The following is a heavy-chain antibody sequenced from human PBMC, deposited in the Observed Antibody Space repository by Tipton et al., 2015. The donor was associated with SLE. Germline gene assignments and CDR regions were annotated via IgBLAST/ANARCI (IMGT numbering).Heavy chain of an antibody. CDR2: INSDGSST. V-gene: IGHV3-74*01. Sequence: SLRLSCAASGFTFSNLWMQWVRQAPGKGRVWISHINSDGSSTSYADSVKGRFTSSRDNAKNTLYLEMNSLRVEDTAVYYCVRDNYGVDYWGQGTLVTVSS. D-gene: IGHD4-11*01. CDR1: GFTFSNLW. J-gene: IGHJ4*02. CDR3: VRDNYGVDY.